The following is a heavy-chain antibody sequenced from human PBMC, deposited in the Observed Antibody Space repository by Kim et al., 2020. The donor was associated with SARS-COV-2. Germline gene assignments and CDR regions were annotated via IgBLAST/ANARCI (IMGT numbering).Heavy chain of an antibody. CDR3: AKPLGWFGELSAGDY. CDR1: GFTFTSYS. Sequence: GGSLRLSCAASGFTFTSYSMHWVRQAPGKGLEWVAVIWYDGSNKYYADSVKGRFTISRDNSKNTLYLQMNRLRAEDTAMYYCAKPLGWFGELSAGDYWGQGTLVTVSS. D-gene: IGHD3-10*01. J-gene: IGHJ4*02. CDR2: IWYDGSNK. V-gene: IGHV3-33*06.